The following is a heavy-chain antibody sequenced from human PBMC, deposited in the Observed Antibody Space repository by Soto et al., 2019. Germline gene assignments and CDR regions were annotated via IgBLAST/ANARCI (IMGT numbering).Heavy chain of an antibody. CDR3: ARDGGSRYSYGYNWFDP. V-gene: IGHV1-3*01. D-gene: IGHD5-18*01. CDR2: INAGNGNT. J-gene: IGHJ5*02. CDR1: GYTFTSYA. Sequence: GASVKVSCKASGYTFTSYAMHWVRQAPGQRLEWMGWINAGNGNTKYSQKFQGRVTITRDTSASTAYMELSSLRSDDTAVYYCARDGGSRYSYGYNWFDPWGQGTLVTVSS.